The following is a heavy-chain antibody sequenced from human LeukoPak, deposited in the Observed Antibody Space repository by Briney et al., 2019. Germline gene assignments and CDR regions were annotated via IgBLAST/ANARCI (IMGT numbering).Heavy chain of an antibody. CDR2: MNPNSGNT. CDR1: GYTFTSYD. Sequence: ASVKVSCKASGYTFTSYDINWVRQATGQGLEWMGWMNPNSGNTGYAQKFQGRVTMTRDTSTSTVYMELSSLRSEDTAVYYCARNPLYYDFWSGYDNYYYYMDVWGKGTTVTVSS. D-gene: IGHD3-3*01. V-gene: IGHV1-8*01. CDR3: ARNPLYYDFWSGYDNYYYYMDV. J-gene: IGHJ6*03.